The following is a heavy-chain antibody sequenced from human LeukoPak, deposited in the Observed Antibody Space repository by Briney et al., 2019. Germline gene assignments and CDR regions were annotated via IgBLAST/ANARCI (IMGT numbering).Heavy chain of an antibody. D-gene: IGHD6-6*01. V-gene: IGHV3-7*01. J-gene: IGHJ4*02. CDR1: GFNLSGYW. CDR2: IKQYGSET. CDR3: ARWATSFDF. Sequence: PGGSLRLSCAASGFNLSGYWMSWVRQAPGKGLEWVANIKQYGSETYYVDSVTGRFTISRDNAKNSLYLQMNNLRAEDTAVYYCARWATSFDFWGQGTLVTVSS.